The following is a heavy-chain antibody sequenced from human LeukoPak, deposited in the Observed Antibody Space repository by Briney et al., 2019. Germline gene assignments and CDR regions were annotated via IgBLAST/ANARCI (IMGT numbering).Heavy chain of an antibody. CDR1: GGSISSYY. V-gene: IGHV4-59*01. CDR2: IYYSGST. D-gene: IGHD6-19*01. Sequence: SETLSLTCTVSGGSISSYYRSWIRQPPGKGLEWIGYIYYSGSTNYNPSLKSRVTISVDTSKNQFSLKLSSVTAADTAVYYCARVRAVAGTRGIDYWGQGTLVTVSS. CDR3: ARVRAVAGTRGIDY. J-gene: IGHJ4*02.